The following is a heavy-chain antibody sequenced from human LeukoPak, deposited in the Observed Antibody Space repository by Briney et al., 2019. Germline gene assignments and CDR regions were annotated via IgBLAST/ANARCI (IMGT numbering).Heavy chain of an antibody. CDR2: ISYDGSNK. Sequence: GGSLRLSCAASGFTFSSYAMHWVRQAPAKGLEWVAVISYDGSNKYYADSVKGRFTISRDNSKNTLYLQMNSLRAEDTAVYYCARGVLRYFDWPDYWGQGTLVTVSS. CDR3: ARGVLRYFDWPDY. J-gene: IGHJ4*02. D-gene: IGHD3-9*01. V-gene: IGHV3-30*04. CDR1: GFTFSSYA.